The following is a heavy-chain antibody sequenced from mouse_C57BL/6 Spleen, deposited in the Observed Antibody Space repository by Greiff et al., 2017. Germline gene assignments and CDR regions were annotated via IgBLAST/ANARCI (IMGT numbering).Heavy chain of an antibody. Sequence: QVQLQQPGAELVKPGASVKVSCKASGYTFTSYWMHWVKQRPGQGLEWIGRIHPSDSDTNYNQKFKGKATLTVDKSSSTAYMQLSSLTSEDSAVYYCARGPITTVVATRAMDYWGQGTSVTVSS. D-gene: IGHD1-1*01. CDR1: GYTFTSYW. V-gene: IGHV1-74*01. CDR2: IHPSDSDT. J-gene: IGHJ4*01. CDR3: ARGPITTVVATRAMDY.